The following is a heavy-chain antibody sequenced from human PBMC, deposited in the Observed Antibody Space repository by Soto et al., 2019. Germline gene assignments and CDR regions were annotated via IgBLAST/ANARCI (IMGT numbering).Heavy chain of an antibody. Sequence: GASVNVSCKTSGYTFATYPMHWVRQAGQRLEWMGWINAGNSDTKYSQKFQGRVTISRDTSASTDFMELRSLRSEDTAVYYCASDYSYGMFGYWGQGTLVTVSS. CDR1: GYTFATYP. CDR2: INAGNSDT. V-gene: IGHV1-3*01. J-gene: IGHJ4*02. D-gene: IGHD5-18*01. CDR3: ASDYSYGMFGY.